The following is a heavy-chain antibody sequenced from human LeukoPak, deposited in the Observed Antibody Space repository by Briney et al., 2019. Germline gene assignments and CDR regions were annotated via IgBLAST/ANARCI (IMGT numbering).Heavy chain of an antibody. CDR2: INAGNGNT. J-gene: IGHJ5*02. V-gene: IGHV1-3*01. CDR1: GYTFTSYA. D-gene: IGHD6-6*01. CDR3: ARARIAAPLFDP. Sequence: GASVKVSCKASGYTFTSYAMHWVRQAPGQRLEWMGWINAGNGNTKYSQKFQGRVTMTRNTSISTAYMELSSLRSEDTAVYYCARARIAAPLFDPWGQGTLVTVSS.